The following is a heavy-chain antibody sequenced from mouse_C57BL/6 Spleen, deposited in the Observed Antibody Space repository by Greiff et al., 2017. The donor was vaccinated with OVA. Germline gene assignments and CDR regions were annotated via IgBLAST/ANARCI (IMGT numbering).Heavy chain of an antibody. D-gene: IGHD2-5*01. J-gene: IGHJ4*01. CDR2: IWTGGGT. V-gene: IGHV2-9-1*01. Sequence: VQGVESGPGLVAPSQSLSITCTVSGFSLTSYAISWVRQPPGKGLEWLGVIWTGGGTNYNSALKSRLSISKDNSKSQVFLKMNSLQTDDTARYYCARKRDSNGGYYAMDYWGQGTSVTVSS. CDR1: GFSLTSYA. CDR3: ARKRDSNGGYYAMDY.